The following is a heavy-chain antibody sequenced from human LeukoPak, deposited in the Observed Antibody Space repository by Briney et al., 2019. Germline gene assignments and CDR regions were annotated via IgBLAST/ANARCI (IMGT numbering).Heavy chain of an antibody. Sequence: GGSLRLSCAASGFRISNDWMSWVRQAPGKGLEWVARVKSRSAGETTDYAAPVKGRFTISRDDSKNTLYLQMNSLKTEDTAVYYCTLIQGWGSGSYYRDFWGQGTLVTVSS. D-gene: IGHD3-10*01. J-gene: IGHJ4*02. CDR2: VKSRSAGETT. CDR3: TLIQGWGSGSYYRDF. CDR1: GFRISNDW. V-gene: IGHV3-15*01.